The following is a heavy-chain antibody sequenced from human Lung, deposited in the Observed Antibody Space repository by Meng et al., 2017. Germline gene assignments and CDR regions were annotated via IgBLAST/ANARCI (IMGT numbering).Heavy chain of an antibody. CDR2: GRNKANSYTT. D-gene: IGHD1-26*01. J-gene: IGHJ6*02. Sequence: GGSLRLSCVASGFTFSDHYMDWVRHAPGKGLEWVGRGRNKANSYTTEYAASVRGRFTISRDDSQNSLYLQMNSLKTEDTAVYYCTRGGVAANSYYSPMDVWGQGTTVTVSS. V-gene: IGHV3-72*01. CDR3: TRGGVAANSYYSPMDV. CDR1: GFTFSDHY.